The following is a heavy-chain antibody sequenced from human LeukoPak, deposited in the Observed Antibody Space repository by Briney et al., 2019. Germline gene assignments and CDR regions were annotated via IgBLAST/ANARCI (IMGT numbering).Heavy chain of an antibody. CDR2: IYYSGGT. V-gene: IGHV4-31*03. J-gene: IGHJ4*02. D-gene: IGHD3-10*01. CDR1: GGSISSGGYD. Sequence: SQTLSLTCTVSGGSISSGGYDWSWIRQHPGKGLEWIGYIYYSGGTYYNPSLKSRVTISVDTSKNQFSLKLSSVTPADTAVYYCARDSVRGVIGFDYWGQGTLVTVSS. CDR3: ARDSVRGVIGFDY.